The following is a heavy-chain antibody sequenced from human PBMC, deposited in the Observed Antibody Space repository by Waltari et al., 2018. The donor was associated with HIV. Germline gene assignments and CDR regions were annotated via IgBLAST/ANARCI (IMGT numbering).Heavy chain of an antibody. Sequence: EVKLVESGGGLAQPGGSLRLSCISSAFIFTTYWMSWVRQAPGKGLEGVAKIKQDESKKDYVDSVKGRFTSSRDNARNSLFLQMNNLRAEDTAIYYCAKGAFSGGGDCLDYWGQGTLVTVSS. CDR3: AKGAFSGGGDCLDY. D-gene: IGHD2-21*02. V-gene: IGHV3-7*01. CDR1: AFIFTTYW. J-gene: IGHJ4*02. CDR2: IKQDESKK.